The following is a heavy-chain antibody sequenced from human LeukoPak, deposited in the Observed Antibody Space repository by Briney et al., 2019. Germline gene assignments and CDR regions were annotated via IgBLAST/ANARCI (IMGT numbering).Heavy chain of an antibody. CDR3: ARAYYDSSGYYYGSYFQH. Sequence: SETLSLTCTVSGGSISSGGYYWSWIRQPPGKGLEWIGYIYHSGSTYYNPSLKSRVTISVDRSKNQFSLKLSSVTAADTAVYYCARAYYDSSGYYYGSYFQHWGQGTLVTVSS. CDR2: IYHSGST. D-gene: IGHD3-22*01. J-gene: IGHJ1*01. CDR1: GGSISSGGYY. V-gene: IGHV4-30-2*01.